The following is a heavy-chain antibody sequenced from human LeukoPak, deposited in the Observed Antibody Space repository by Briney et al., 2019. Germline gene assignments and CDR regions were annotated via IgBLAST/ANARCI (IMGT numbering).Heavy chain of an antibody. CDR1: GGSISSYY. CDR3: ARHERMGGSYPYPLSP. CDR2: IYYSGST. D-gene: IGHD1-26*01. V-gene: IGHV4-59*08. Sequence: SETLSLTCTVSGGSISSYYWSWIRQPPGKGLEWIGYIYYSGSTNYNPSLKSRVTISVDTSKNQFSLKLSSVTAADTAVYYCARHERMGGSYPYPLSPWGQGTLVTVSS. J-gene: IGHJ5*02.